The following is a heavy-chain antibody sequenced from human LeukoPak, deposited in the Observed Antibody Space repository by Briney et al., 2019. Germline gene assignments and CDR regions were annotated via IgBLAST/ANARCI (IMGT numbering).Heavy chain of an antibody. CDR2: ISSSSSYI. D-gene: IGHD3-10*01. CDR1: GFTVSSNY. J-gene: IGHJ4*02. CDR3: ARDGDYCGSDPPGYFDY. Sequence: PGGSLRLSCAASGFTVSSNYMNWVRQAPGKGLEWVSSISSSSSYIYYADSVKGRFTISRDNAKNSLYLQMNSLRAEDTAVYYCARDGDYCGSDPPGYFDYWGQGTLVTVSS. V-gene: IGHV3-21*01.